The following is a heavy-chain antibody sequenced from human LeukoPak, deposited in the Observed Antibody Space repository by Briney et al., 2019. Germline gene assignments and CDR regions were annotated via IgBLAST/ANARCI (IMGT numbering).Heavy chain of an antibody. CDR1: GGSISSYY. D-gene: IGHD3-22*01. J-gene: IGHJ4*02. CDR3: ARRAGDYSHPYDY. V-gene: IGHV4-59*01. CDR2: IYYSGST. Sequence: SETLSLTCTVSGGSISSYYWSWIRQPPGKGLEWIGYIYYSGSTNYNPSLKSRVTISVDTSKNQFSLKLSSVTAADTAVYYCARRAGDYSHPYDYWGQGTLVTVSS.